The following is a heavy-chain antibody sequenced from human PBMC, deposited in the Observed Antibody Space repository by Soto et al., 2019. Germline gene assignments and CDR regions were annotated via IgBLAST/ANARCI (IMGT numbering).Heavy chain of an antibody. D-gene: IGHD3-22*01. J-gene: IGHJ3*02. V-gene: IGHV3-21*01. CDR2: IGSRTSDI. CDR3: VRDYYDTSGYPNTFDM. CDR1: GFTLSRHT. Sequence: EVQLVESGGGLVKPGGSLRLSCAASGFTLSRHTMNWVRQAPGKGLECVSFIGSRTSDIYYADSVKGRFTISRDNAKNSLYLDLTRLRAEDTAVYFCVRDYYDTSGYPNTFDMWGQGTMVTGSA.